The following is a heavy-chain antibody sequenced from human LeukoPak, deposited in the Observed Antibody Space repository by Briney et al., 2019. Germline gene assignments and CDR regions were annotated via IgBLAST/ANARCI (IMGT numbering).Heavy chain of an antibody. D-gene: IGHD1-26*01. V-gene: IGHV3-21*01. J-gene: IGHJ6*03. CDR1: GFTFSSYS. CDR2: ISSSSSYI. CDR3: ARDPYSGNYGNYYYYYMDV. Sequence: GGPLRLSCAASGFTFSSYSMNWVRQASGKGLEWVSSISSSSSYIYYADSVKGRFTISRDNAKNSLYLQMNSLGPEDTAVYYCARDPYSGNYGNYYYYYMDVWGKGTTVTISS.